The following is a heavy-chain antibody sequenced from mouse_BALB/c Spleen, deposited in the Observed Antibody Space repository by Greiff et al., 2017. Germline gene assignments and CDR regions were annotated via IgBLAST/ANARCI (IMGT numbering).Heavy chain of an antibody. CDR3: ARDLLLRYGYYAMDY. V-gene: IGHV2-9*02. CDR2: IWAGGST. Sequence: LVAPSQSLSITCTVSGFSLTSYGVHWVRQPPGKGLEWLGVIWAGGSTNYNSALMSRLSISKDNSKSQVFLKMNSLQTDDTAMYYCARDLLLRYGYYAMDYWGQGTSVTVSS. D-gene: IGHD1-1*01. CDR1: GFSLTSYG. J-gene: IGHJ4*01.